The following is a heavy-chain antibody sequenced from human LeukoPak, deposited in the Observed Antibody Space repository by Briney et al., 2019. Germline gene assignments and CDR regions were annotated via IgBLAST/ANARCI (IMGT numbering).Heavy chain of an antibody. Sequence: SETLSLTCTVSGGSISIYSWTWIRQPPGKGLEWIGFIYNSGSTNYNPSLRSRVTISLDTSKNQFSLELTSLTAADTAVYYCARSQLRSRFDPWGQGTLVTVSS. CDR1: GGSISIYS. V-gene: IGHV4-59*01. CDR3: ARSQLRSRFDP. J-gene: IGHJ5*02. CDR2: IYNSGST. D-gene: IGHD3-3*01.